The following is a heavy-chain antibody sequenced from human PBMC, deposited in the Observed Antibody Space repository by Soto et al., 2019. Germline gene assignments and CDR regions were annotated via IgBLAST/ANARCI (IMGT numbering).Heavy chain of an antibody. Sequence: GESLKISCKVSGYSFTSYWIGWVRQMPGKGLEWMGIIYPGDSDTRYSPSFQGQVTISADKSISTAYLQWSSLKASDTAMYYCARTPPYDSSGYFTQYYYYGMDVWGQGTTVTVSS. CDR2: IYPGDSDT. V-gene: IGHV5-51*01. J-gene: IGHJ6*02. D-gene: IGHD3-22*01. CDR3: ARTPPYDSSGYFTQYYYYGMDV. CDR1: GYSFTSYW.